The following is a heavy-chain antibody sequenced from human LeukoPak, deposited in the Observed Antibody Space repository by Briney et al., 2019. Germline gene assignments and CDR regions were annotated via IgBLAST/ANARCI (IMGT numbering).Heavy chain of an antibody. CDR2: ISGSGGST. J-gene: IGHJ4*02. CDR3: AKDPRWDYYFDY. Sequence: GGSLRLSCAASGFTFSSYSMNWVRQAPGKGLEWVSAISGSGGSTYYADSVKGRFTISRDNSKNTLYLQMNSLRAEDTAVYYCAKDPRWDYYFDYWGQGTLVTVSS. V-gene: IGHV3-23*01. CDR1: GFTFSSYS. D-gene: IGHD1-26*01.